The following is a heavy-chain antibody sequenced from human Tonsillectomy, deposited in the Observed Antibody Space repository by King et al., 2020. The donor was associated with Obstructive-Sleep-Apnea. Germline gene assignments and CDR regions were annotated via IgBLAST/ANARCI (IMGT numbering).Heavy chain of an antibody. V-gene: IGHV3-13*01. J-gene: IGHJ6*02. Sequence: VQLVESGGGLVQPGGSLRLSCAASGFTFSSYDMHWVRQATGKGLEWVSAIGTAGDTYYPGSVKGRFTISRENAKNSLYLQMNSLRAGDTAVYYCERDNYDILTGYRYGMDVWGQGTTVTVSS. CDR1: GFTFSSYD. D-gene: IGHD3-9*01. CDR2: IGTAGDT. CDR3: ERDNYDILTGYRYGMDV.